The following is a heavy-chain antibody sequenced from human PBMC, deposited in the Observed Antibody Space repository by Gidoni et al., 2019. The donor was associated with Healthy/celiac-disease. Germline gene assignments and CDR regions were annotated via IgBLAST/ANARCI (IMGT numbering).Heavy chain of an antibody. CDR2: IKRDGSNT. D-gene: IGHD1-26*01. CDR1: GFTFSSYW. J-gene: IGHJ4*02. Sequence: EVQLVESGGGLVQPGGSLRLHCASSGFTFSSYWMHLVRQAPGEGLVAVSRIKRDGSNTSYADSVKGRFTISRDNAKNTLYLQMNSLRAEDTAVYYCARVGGSYFPFDYWVQGTLVTVSS. V-gene: IGHV3-74*01. CDR3: ARVGGSYFPFDY.